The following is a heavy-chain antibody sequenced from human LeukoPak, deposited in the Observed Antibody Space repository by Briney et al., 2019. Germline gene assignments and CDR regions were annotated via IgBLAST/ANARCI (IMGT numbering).Heavy chain of an antibody. CDR3: ARLDYYYYYKDV. CDR1: GFTFSDYY. Sequence: GGSLGLSCAASGFTFSDYYMSWIRQAPGKGLEWVSYISSSGSTIYYADSVKGRFTISRDNAKNSLYLQMNSLRAEDTAVYYCARLDYYYYYKDVWGKGTTVTVSS. CDR2: ISSSGSTI. J-gene: IGHJ6*03. V-gene: IGHV3-11*01.